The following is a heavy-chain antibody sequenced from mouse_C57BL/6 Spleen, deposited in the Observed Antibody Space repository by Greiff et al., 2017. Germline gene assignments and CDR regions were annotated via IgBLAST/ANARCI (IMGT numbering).Heavy chain of an antibody. D-gene: IGHD1-1*01. J-gene: IGHJ2*01. CDR1: GYTFTDYY. CDR2: INPNNGGT. Sequence: VQLQQSGPELVKPGASVKISCKASGYTFTDYYMNWVKQSHGKSLEWIGNINPNNGGTSYNQKFKGKATLTVDKSSSTAYMELRSLTSEDSAVYYCARITTVEGYWGQGTTLTVSS. V-gene: IGHV1-26*01. CDR3: ARITTVEGY.